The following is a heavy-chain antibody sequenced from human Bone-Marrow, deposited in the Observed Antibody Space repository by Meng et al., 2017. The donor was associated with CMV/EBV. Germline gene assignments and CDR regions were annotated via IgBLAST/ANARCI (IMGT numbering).Heavy chain of an antibody. CDR1: GFTFTDYY. J-gene: IGHJ4*02. Sequence: ASVKVSCKASGFTFTDYYMQWVRQAPGQGLEWMGWINSNSGDTNYAQKFQGRVTMTRDTSISTAHMELSRLRSDDTAVYYCARDVRLSEVDYWGQGTLVTVSS. CDR2: INSNSGDT. D-gene: IGHD3-10*02. CDR3: ARDVRLSEVDY. V-gene: IGHV1-2*02.